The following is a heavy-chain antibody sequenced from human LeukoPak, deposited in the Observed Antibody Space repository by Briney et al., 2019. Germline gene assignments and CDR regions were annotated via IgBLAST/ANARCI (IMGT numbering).Heavy chain of an antibody. CDR3: ARGVGAPTLFDY. CDR1: GGSVNTGSYY. Sequence: SETLSLTCTVSGGSVNTGSYYWSWIRQPPGKGLGWIGFIYYSGSTNYNPSLKSRVTISIDTSKNQFSLKLSSVTAADTAVYYCARGVGAPTLFDYWGQGTLVTVSS. J-gene: IGHJ4*02. V-gene: IGHV4-61*01. D-gene: IGHD1-26*01. CDR2: IYYSGST.